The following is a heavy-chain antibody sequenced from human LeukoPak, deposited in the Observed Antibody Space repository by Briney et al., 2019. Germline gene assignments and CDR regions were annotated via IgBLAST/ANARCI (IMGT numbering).Heavy chain of an antibody. D-gene: IGHD3-22*01. CDR2: SRGT. CDR1: GGSVSRDVNV. Sequence: PSETLSLTCTVSGGSVSRDVNVWSWIRQPPGKGLEWIGYSRGTNYNPSLRSRISISVDASKNQYSLRLSSVTAAETAVYYCARGRYYYDSSGSLDYWGQGTLVTVSS. J-gene: IGHJ4*02. V-gene: IGHV4-61*08. CDR3: ARGRYYYDSSGSLDY.